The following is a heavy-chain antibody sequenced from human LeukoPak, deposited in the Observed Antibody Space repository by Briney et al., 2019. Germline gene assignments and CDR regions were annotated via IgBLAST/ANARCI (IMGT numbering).Heavy chain of an antibody. V-gene: IGHV3-30*09. Sequence: GRSLRLSCAASGFTFRNYAMYWVRQAPGRGLEWAAVVSFDGNNTFYSDSVKGRFAISRDNSKNTLYLEMNSLRPEHTAVSYCAIFRAATTPLDSWGQGTLVTVSS. CDR1: GFTFRNYA. D-gene: IGHD1/OR15-1a*01. J-gene: IGHJ4*02. CDR2: VSFDGNNT. CDR3: AIFRAATTPLDS.